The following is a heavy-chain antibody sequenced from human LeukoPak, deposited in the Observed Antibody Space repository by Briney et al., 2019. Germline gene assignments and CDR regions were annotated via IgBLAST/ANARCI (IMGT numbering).Heavy chain of an antibody. J-gene: IGHJ4*02. CDR3: AGLVGRYSSGLYYYYFDY. V-gene: IGHV4-4*02. CDR2: MYLSGTI. Sequence: SGTLSLTCTVSGDSINSLDLWSWVRQPPGKGLEWIGEMYLSGTIHSNPSVKSRVTISIDKSKNQFLLNLSSVTAADTAVYYCAGLVGRYSSGLYYYYFDYWGQGTLVTVSS. CDR1: GDSINSLDL. D-gene: IGHD3-22*01.